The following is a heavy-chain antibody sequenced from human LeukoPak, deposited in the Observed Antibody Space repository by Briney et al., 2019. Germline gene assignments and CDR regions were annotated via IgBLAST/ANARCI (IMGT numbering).Heavy chain of an antibody. CDR3: ARDRVRGNSNPFFDY. CDR2: IHYSGST. V-gene: IGHV4-39*07. J-gene: IGHJ4*02. Sequence: SETLSLTCTVSGGSITDSPYYWGWIRQPPGKGLEWVGTIHYSGSTYYNPSLKSRVTISVDTSKNQFSLRLSSVTAADTAAYYCARDRVRGNSNPFFDYWGQGTLVTVSS. CDR1: GGSITDSPYY. D-gene: IGHD4-11*01.